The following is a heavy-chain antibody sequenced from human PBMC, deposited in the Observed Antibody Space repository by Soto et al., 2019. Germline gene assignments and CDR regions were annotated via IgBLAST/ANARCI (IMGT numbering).Heavy chain of an antibody. D-gene: IGHD3-22*01. Sequence: PGGSMRLSCAASGFTFSNYAMSWVRQAPGKGLEWVAAITGSGDGTYYADSVKGRFTISRDNSKNTMYLQMNSLKAEDTAVYYCANIPRAQYYENSGHYFRPHWGQGAPVTVSS. CDR2: ITGSGDGT. J-gene: IGHJ4*02. V-gene: IGHV3-23*01. CDR1: GFTFSNYA. CDR3: ANIPRAQYYENSGHYFRPH.